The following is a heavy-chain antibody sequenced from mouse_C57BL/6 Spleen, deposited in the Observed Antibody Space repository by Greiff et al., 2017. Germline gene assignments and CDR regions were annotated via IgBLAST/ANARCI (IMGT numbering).Heavy chain of an antibody. CDR2: ISYSGNT. Sequence: EVKLVESGPGLVKPSHSLSLTCSVSGYSFTSDYLNWIRKFPGNKLEYMGYISYSGNTYYNQYLKSRIAITRDTSKNQYYLQLNSVATEDTATYYSARGTVLDYWGQGTTLTVSS. J-gene: IGHJ2*01. D-gene: IGHD1-1*01. V-gene: IGHV3-8*01. CDR3: ARGTVLDY. CDR1: GYSFTSDY.